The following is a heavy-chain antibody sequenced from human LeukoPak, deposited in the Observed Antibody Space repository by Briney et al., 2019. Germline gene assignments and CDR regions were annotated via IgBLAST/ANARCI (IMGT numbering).Heavy chain of an antibody. Sequence: GGSLRLSCAASGFTFSIYSMNWVRQAPGKGLEWVSSISSSSSYIYYADSVKGRFTISRDNAKDSLYLQMNSLRAEDTAVYYCARDDQGWQQLGIEGVDYWGQGTLVTVSS. CDR1: GFTFSIYS. CDR2: ISSSSSYI. J-gene: IGHJ4*02. D-gene: IGHD6-13*01. V-gene: IGHV3-21*01. CDR3: ARDDQGWQQLGIEGVDY.